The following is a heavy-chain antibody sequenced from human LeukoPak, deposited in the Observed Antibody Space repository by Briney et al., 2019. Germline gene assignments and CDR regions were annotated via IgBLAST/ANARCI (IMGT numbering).Heavy chain of an antibody. CDR3: ARAGGEFTIDY. Sequence: QSGGSLRLSCAASGFKFSSYDMHWVRQATGKGLEWVSAIGTAGDTYYPGSVKGRFTISRENAKNSLYLQMNSLRAGDTAVYYCARAGGEFTIDYWGQGTLVTVSS. J-gene: IGHJ4*02. CDR1: GFKFSSYD. D-gene: IGHD3-16*01. CDR2: IGTAGDT. V-gene: IGHV3-13*01.